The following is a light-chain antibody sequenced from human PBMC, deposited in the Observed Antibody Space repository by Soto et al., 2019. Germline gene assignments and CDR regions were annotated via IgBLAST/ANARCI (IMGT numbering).Light chain of an antibody. CDR1: QSFTSTS. CDR3: QQYGSSPRT. CDR2: GAS. V-gene: IGKV3-20*01. Sequence: EIVLTQSPGTLSLSPGERATLSCRASQSFTSTSLAWYQQKPGQAPRLLISGASRRAAGIPDRFSGSGSGTDFTLTISRLEPEDFAVYYCQQYGSSPRTFGQGTRLEIK. J-gene: IGKJ5*01.